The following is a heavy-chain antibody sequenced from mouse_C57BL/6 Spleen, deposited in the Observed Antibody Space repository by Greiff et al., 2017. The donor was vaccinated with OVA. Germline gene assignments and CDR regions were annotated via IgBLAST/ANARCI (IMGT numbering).Heavy chain of an antibody. D-gene: IGHD3-1*01. V-gene: IGHV1-7*01. Sequence: VKLMESGAELAKPGASVKLSCKASGYTFTSYWMHWVKQRPGQGLEWIGYINPSSGYTTYNQKFKDKATLTADKSSSTAYMQLSSLTYDDSAVYYCARGSNSDYAMDYWGQGTSVTVSS. J-gene: IGHJ4*01. CDR2: INPSSGYT. CDR3: ARGSNSDYAMDY. CDR1: GYTFTSYW.